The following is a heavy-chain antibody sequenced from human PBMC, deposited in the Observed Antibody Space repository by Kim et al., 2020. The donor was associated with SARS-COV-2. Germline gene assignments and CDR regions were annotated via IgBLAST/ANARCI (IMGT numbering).Heavy chain of an antibody. V-gene: IGHV4-34*01. CDR3: ARLRVLWFGELLYSPPRYYYYGMDV. Sequence: SETLSLTCAVYGGSFSGYYWSWIRQPPGKGLEWIGEINHSGSTNYNPSLKSRVTISVDTSKNQFSLKLSSVTAADTAVYYCARLRVLWFGELLYSPPRYYYYGMDVWGQGTTVTVSS. D-gene: IGHD3-10*01. CDR2: INHSGST. CDR1: GGSFSGYY. J-gene: IGHJ6*02.